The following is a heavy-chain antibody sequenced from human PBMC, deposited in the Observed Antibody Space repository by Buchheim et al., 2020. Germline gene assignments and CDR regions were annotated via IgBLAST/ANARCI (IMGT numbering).Heavy chain of an antibody. D-gene: IGHD1/OR15-1a*01. CDR2: ISYDGSNK. CDR3: AKDREHLSFDY. V-gene: IGHV3-30*18. CDR1: GFTFSSYV. Sequence: QVQLVESGGGVVQPGRSLRLSCAASGFTFSSYVMHWVRQAPGKGLEWVAVISYDGSNKYYADSVKGRFTISRDNSKNTLYLQMNSLRAEDTAVYYCAKDREHLSFDYWGQGTL. J-gene: IGHJ4*02.